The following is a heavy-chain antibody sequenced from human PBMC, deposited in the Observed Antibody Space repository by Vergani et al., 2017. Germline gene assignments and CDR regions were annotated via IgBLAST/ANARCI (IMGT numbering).Heavy chain of an antibody. CDR2: IYYSGST. D-gene: IGHD6-19*01. V-gene: IGHV4-59*01. CDR3: ARVGPVAGSLINFDY. J-gene: IGHJ4*02. CDR1: GGSISSYY. Sequence: QVQLQESGPGLVKPSETLSLTCTVSGGSISSYYWSWIRQPPGKGLEWIGYIYYSGSTNYNPSLKSRVTISVDTSKNQFSLKLSSVTAADTAVYYFARVGPVAGSLINFDYWGQGTLVTVSS.